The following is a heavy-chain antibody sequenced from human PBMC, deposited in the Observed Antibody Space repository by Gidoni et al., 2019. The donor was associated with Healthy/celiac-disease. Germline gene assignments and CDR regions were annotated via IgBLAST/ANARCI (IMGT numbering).Heavy chain of an antibody. Sequence: EVQLVESGGGLVKPGGSLRLSCEASGFTLSSYSMNWVRQAPGKGREWVSYISISISYIYYADSVQGRCTISRDNAKNSLYLQMNSLRAEDTAVYYCARDQRYSSLDWGQGTLVTVSS. CDR2: ISISISYI. CDR1: GFTLSSYS. V-gene: IGHV3-21*01. D-gene: IGHD6-19*01. CDR3: ARDQRYSSLD. J-gene: IGHJ4*02.